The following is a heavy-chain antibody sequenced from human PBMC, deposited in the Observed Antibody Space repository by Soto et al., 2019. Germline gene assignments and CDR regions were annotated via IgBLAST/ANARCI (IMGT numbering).Heavy chain of an antibody. D-gene: IGHD5-18*01. V-gene: IGHV3-15*07. CDR3: TTWPNRGYSYGGDYYYYGMDV. J-gene: IGHJ6*02. CDR1: GFTFSNAW. CDR2: IKSKTDGGTT. Sequence: GGSLRLSCAASGFTFSNAWMNWVRQAPGKGLEWVGRIKSKTDGGTTDYAAPVKGRFTISRDDSKNTLYLQMNSLKTEDTAVYYCTTWPNRGYSYGGDYYYYGMDVWGQGTTVTVSS.